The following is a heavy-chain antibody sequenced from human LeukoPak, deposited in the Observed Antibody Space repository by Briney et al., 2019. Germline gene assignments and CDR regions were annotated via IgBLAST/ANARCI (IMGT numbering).Heavy chain of an antibody. CDR3: VGTAARNYYHGMDV. CDR2: IYTSGST. V-gene: IGHV4-4*07. CDR1: GGSISSYY. Sequence: SETLSLTCTVSGGSISSYYWSWIRQPAGKGLEWIGRIYTSGSTNYNPSPKSRVTMSVDTSKNQFSLKLSSVTAADTAVYYCVGTAARNYYHGMDVWGQGTTVTVSS. D-gene: IGHD2-2*01. J-gene: IGHJ6*02.